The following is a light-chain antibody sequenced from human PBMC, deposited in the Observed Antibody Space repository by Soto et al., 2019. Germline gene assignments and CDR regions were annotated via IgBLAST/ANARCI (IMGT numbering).Light chain of an antibody. CDR1: QGISSY. Sequence: AIRMTQSPSSFSASTGDRVTITCRASQGISSYLAWYQQKPGKAPKLLIYAASTLQSAVPSRFSGSGSGTDFTLTISCLQSDDFSSYYCQQYYSYHTFGQGPKLEIK. V-gene: IGKV1-8*01. CDR2: AAS. J-gene: IGKJ2*01. CDR3: QQYYSYHT.